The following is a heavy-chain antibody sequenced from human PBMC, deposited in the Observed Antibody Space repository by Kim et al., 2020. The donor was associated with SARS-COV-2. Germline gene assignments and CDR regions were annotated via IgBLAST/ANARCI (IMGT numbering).Heavy chain of an antibody. D-gene: IGHD4-17*01. V-gene: IGHV3-33*05. CDR1: GFTFSSYG. CDR2: ISYDGSNK. CDR3: ARELPSTVNYYYGMDV. J-gene: IGHJ6*02. Sequence: GGSLRLSCAASGFTFSSYGMHWVRQAPGKGLEWVAVISYDGSNKYYADSVKGRFTISRDNSKNTLYLQMNSLRAEDTAVYYCARELPSTVNYYYGMDVWGQGTTVTVSS.